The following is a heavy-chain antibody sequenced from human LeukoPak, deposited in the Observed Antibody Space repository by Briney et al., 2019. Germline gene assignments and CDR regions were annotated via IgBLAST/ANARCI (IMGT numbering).Heavy chain of an antibody. CDR1: GYTFTGYY. D-gene: IGHD5-12*01. CDR2: ISAQNGNT. V-gene: IGHV1-18*04. CDR3: ARESNGGYGFDY. Sequence: ASVKVSRKASGYTFTGYYMHWLHQSPGQGLEWMGWISAQNGNTNYMQQFLGRVTMTRDTSASTAYMELRSLKSDDTAVYYCARESNGGYGFDYWGQGTPVTVAS. J-gene: IGHJ4*02.